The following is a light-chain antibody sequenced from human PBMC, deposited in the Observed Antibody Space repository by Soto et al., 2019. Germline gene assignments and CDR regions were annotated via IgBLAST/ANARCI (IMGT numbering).Light chain of an antibody. V-gene: IGLV2-14*02. CDR1: RGDVGAYNL. CDR3: NSYTTSSTLV. CDR2: AVT. Sequence: QSVLTQPASVSGSPGQSITIACTGTRGDVGAYNLVSWYQQHPGKAPKLMIYAVTNRPSGISNRFSGSKSGNTASLTISGVQAEDEADYYCNSYTTSSTLVFGPGTKVNVL. J-gene: IGLJ1*01.